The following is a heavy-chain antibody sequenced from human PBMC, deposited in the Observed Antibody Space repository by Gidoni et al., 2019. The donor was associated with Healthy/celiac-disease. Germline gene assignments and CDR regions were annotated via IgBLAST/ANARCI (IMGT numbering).Heavy chain of an antibody. CDR2: IYHSGST. D-gene: IGHD2-2*01. CDR1: GGSISSSNW. V-gene: IGHV4-4*02. Sequence: QVQLQESGPGLVKPSGTLSLTCAVSGGSISSSNWWRWVRQPPGKGLEWIGEIYHSGSTNYNPSLKSRVTISVDKSKNQFSLKLSSVTAADTAVYYCAKRVVGYCSSTSCYGAAIDAFDIWGQGTMVTVSS. CDR3: AKRVVGYCSSTSCYGAAIDAFDI. J-gene: IGHJ3*02.